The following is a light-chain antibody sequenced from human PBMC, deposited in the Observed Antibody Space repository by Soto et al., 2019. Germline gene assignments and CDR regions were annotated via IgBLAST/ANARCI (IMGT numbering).Light chain of an antibody. J-gene: IGLJ2*01. CDR3: QSYDSSLSGSGVV. CDR2: GNS. V-gene: IGLV1-40*01. Sequence: QSVLTHPPSVSGAPGQRVTISCTGSSSNIGAGYDVHWYQQLPGTAPKLLIYGNSNRPSGVPDRFSGSKSGTSASLAITGLQAEHEADYYCQSYDSSLSGSGVVFGGGTKLTVL. CDR1: SSNIGAGYD.